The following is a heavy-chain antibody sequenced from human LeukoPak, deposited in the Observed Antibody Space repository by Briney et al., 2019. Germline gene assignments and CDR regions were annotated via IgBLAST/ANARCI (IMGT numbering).Heavy chain of an antibody. V-gene: IGHV4-61*02. J-gene: IGHJ6*03. CDR3: ARVRCSGGSCPYYYYYYYYMDV. D-gene: IGHD2-15*01. Sequence: PSETLSLTCTVSGGSISTGYNYWSWVRQPAGKGLQWIGRVDTSGITNYNPSLKSRVAISIDTSKNQFSLKLRFVTAADTAVYYCARVRCSGGSCPYYYYYYYYMDVWGKGTTVTVSS. CDR2: VDTSGIT. CDR1: GGSISTGYNY.